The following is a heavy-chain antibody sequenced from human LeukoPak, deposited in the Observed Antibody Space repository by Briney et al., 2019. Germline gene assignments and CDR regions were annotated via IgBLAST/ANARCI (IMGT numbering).Heavy chain of an antibody. CDR2: INPSSGGT. V-gene: IGHV1-2*02. CDR3: ARVRCSGGSCYSDY. CDR1: GYTFTGYY. D-gene: IGHD2-15*01. J-gene: IGHJ4*02. Sequence: ASVKVSCKASGYTFTGYYMHWVRQAPGQGLEWMGWINPSSGGTNYAQKFQGRVTMTRDKSISTAYMELSRLRSDDTAVYYCARVRCSGGSCYSDYWGQGTLVTVSS.